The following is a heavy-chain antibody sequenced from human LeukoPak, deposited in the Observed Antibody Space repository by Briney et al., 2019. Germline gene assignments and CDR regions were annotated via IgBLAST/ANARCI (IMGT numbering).Heavy chain of an antibody. CDR2: INHSGST. CDR1: GGSFSGYY. D-gene: IGHD1-26*01. V-gene: IGHV4-34*01. Sequence: PSETLSLTCAVYGGSFSGYYWSWIRQPPGKGLEWIGEINHSGSTNYNPSLKSRVTISVDTSKNQFSLKLSSVTAADTAVYYCARSGSYFRVYYFDYWGQGTLVTVSS. J-gene: IGHJ4*02. CDR3: ARSGSYFRVYYFDY.